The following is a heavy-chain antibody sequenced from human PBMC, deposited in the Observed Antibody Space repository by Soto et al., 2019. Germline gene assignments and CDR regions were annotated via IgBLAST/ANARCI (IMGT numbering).Heavy chain of an antibody. CDR2: ISSRSSHI. D-gene: IGHD4-17*01. CDR3: ARDASGTMTMVTTRPDL. Sequence: EVQLVESGGGLVKPGEYLRLSCAASGFTLSTYSMNWVRQAQGKGLEWVSSISSRSSHIYYADSVKGRFTISRDNAKNSLSLQMNSLRAEDTAVYYCARDASGTMTMVTTRPDLWGQGTLVTVSS. CDR1: GFTLSTYS. V-gene: IGHV3-21*01. J-gene: IGHJ5*02.